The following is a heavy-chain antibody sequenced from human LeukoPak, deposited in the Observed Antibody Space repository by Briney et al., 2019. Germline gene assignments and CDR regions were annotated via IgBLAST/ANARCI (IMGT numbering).Heavy chain of an antibody. J-gene: IGHJ4*02. CDR3: ASGSGGYSYDMSPYYYDSSGYYPFDY. Sequence: PGGSLRLSCAASGFTFSSYAMSWVRQAPGKGLEWVSAISGSGGSTYYAGSVKGRFTISRDNSKNTLYLQMNSLRAEDTAVYYCASGSGGYSYDMSPYYYDSSGYYPFDYWGRGTLVTVSS. V-gene: IGHV3-23*01. CDR1: GFTFSSYA. CDR2: ISGSGGST. D-gene: IGHD3-22*01.